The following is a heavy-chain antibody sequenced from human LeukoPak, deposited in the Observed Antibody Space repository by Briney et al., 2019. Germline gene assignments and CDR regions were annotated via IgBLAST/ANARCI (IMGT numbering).Heavy chain of an antibody. CDR1: GGPMSFYY. D-gene: IGHD1-1*01. CDR3: ARGGTGTTRNAFDI. V-gene: IGHV4-4*07. Sequence: SETLSLTCTVSGGPMSFYYWSWIRQPVGKGLEWIGRIYTSGSTNYNPSLKSRVTISVDTSKNQFSLKLSSVTAADTAVYYCARGGTGTTRNAFDIWGQGTMVTVSS. J-gene: IGHJ3*02. CDR2: IYTSGST.